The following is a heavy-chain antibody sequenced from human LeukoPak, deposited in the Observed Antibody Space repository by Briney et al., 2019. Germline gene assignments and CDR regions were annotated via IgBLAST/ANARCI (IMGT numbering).Heavy chain of an antibody. Sequence: GESLQISCQGSGSSFTSYWIGWVRQMPGKGLGWMGIIYPGDSDTRYSPSFQGQVTISADKSISTASLQWSSLKASDTAMYYCARQGGWSPMDYWGQGTLVTVSS. CDR1: GSSFTSYW. CDR3: ARQGGWSPMDY. J-gene: IGHJ4*02. D-gene: IGHD6-19*01. V-gene: IGHV5-51*01. CDR2: IYPGDSDT.